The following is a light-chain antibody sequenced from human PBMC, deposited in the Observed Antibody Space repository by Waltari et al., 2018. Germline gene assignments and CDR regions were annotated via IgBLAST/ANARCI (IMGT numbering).Light chain of an antibody. V-gene: IGKV2-28*01. CDR1: QSLLHSDGYNY. J-gene: IGKJ1*01. CDR2: LSF. CDR3: MQALPTPPT. Sequence: EIVMTQSPLSLPVTPGEPASISCRSSQSLLHSDGYNYLNWYLQKPGQSPQLLIYLSFIRASGVPDRFTGSGAGTDFTLKISRVEAEDVGFYYCMQALPTPPTFGQGTRAEIK.